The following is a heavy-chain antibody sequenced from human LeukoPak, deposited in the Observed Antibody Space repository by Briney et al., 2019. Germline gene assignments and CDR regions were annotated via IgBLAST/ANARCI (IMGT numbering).Heavy chain of an antibody. D-gene: IGHD3-10*01. CDR3: ARGRMVRGVTWWFDP. CDR2: MNPNSGNT. Sequence: ASVKVSCKASGYTFTSYDINWVRQATGQGLEWMGWMNPNSGNTGYAQKFQGRVTMTRNTSISTAYMELSSQRSEDTAVYYCARGRMVRGVTWWFDPWGQGTLVTVSS. CDR1: GYTFTSYD. J-gene: IGHJ5*02. V-gene: IGHV1-8*01.